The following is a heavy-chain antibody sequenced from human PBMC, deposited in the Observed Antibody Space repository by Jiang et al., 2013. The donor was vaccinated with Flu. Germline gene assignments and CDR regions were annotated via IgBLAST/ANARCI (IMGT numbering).Heavy chain of an antibody. CDR3: VRTGYCSGGSCYWGWFDP. J-gene: IGHJ5*02. V-gene: IGHV4-61*01. Sequence: GPGLVKPSETLSLTCAVSGGSVSDANYYWSWVRQPPGKGLEWIGYIYYTGSTRYNPALASRVTLSIDTSKNQFSLKLSSVTAADTAVYFCVRTGYCSGGSCYWGWFDPWGQGTLVTVSA. CDR2: IYYTGST. CDR1: GGSVSDANYY. D-gene: IGHD2-15*01.